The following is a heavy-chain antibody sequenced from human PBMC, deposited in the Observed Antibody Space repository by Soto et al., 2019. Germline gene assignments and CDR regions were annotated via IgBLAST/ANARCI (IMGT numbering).Heavy chain of an antibody. J-gene: IGHJ6*02. D-gene: IGHD3-3*01. CDR3: ARRYAFWSISSGRYFNGLDV. CDR1: GYSCTNFF. CDR2: VYPDEADT. Sequence: HRESLKISCRGSGYSCTNFFIVWVRQIPGKGGEWMGMVYPDEADTEDNPSFGGQVTISADRSSAYLQLNTLRASDTATYFCARRYAFWSISSGRYFNGLDVWGQGTTVPVS. V-gene: IGHV5-51*01.